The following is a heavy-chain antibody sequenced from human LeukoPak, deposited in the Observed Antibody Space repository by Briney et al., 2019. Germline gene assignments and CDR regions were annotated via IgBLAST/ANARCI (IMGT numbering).Heavy chain of an antibody. D-gene: IGHD2-15*01. CDR3: ANNLGEVVPDYYYYYMDV. CDR1: GFTFSSYA. CDR2: ISGSGGST. V-gene: IGHV3-23*01. Sequence: PGGSLRLSCAASGFTFSSYAMSWVRQAPGKGLEWVSAISGSGGSTYYADSVKGRFTISRDNSKNTLYLQMNRLRAEDTAVYYCANNLGEVVPDYYYYYMDVWGKGTTVTVSS. J-gene: IGHJ6*03.